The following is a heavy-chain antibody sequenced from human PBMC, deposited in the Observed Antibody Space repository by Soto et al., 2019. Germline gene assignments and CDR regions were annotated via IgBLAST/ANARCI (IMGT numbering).Heavy chain of an antibody. D-gene: IGHD3-22*01. V-gene: IGHV4-30-4*01. CDR1: GGSISSGDYY. Sequence: QVQLQESGPGLVKPSQTLSLTCTVSGGSISSGDYYWSWIRQPPGKGREWIGYIYYGGSTYYNPSLKSRVTISVDTSKNQFSLKLSSVTAADTAVYYCRAQLPYYYDSSGDAFDIWGQGTMVTVSS. CDR2: IYYGGST. CDR3: RAQLPYYYDSSGDAFDI. J-gene: IGHJ3*02.